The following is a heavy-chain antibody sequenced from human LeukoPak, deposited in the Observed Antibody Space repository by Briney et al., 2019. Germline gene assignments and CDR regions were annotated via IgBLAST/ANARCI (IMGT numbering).Heavy chain of an antibody. CDR1: GFTFSSYS. J-gene: IGHJ4*02. V-gene: IGHV3-30-3*01. Sequence: GGSLRLSCAASGFTFSSYSMYWVRQAPGKGLEWVAVISYDGSKKYYADSVKGRFTISRDNSKNTLYLQMNSLRAEDTAVYYCARDEYKANAYWGQGTLVTVSS. CDR2: ISYDGSKK. D-gene: IGHD2/OR15-2a*01. CDR3: ARDEYKANAY.